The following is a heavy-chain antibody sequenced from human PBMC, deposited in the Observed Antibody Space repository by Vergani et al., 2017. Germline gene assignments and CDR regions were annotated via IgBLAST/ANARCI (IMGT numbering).Heavy chain of an antibody. Sequence: QVQLQESGPGLVKPSQTLSLTCTVSGGSISSGGYYWSWIRQPPGKGLEWIGYIYHSGSTYYNPSLKSRVTISVDRSKNQFSLKLSSVTAAGTAVYYCARAVPAAIVGYWFDPWGQGTLVTVSS. CDR3: ARAVPAAIVGYWFDP. J-gene: IGHJ5*02. V-gene: IGHV4-30-2*01. D-gene: IGHD2-2*01. CDR1: GGSISSGGYY. CDR2: IYHSGST.